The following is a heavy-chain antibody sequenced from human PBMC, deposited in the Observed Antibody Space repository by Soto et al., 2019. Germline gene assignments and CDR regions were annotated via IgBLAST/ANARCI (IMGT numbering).Heavy chain of an antibody. V-gene: IGHV3-30*04. J-gene: IGHJ4*02. CDR2: ISYDEIDK. Sequence: PGGSLRLSCAASGFTFSNYTMHWVRQAPGKGLEWVALISYDEIDKYFADAVKGRFTISRDNSKNTLYLQMDSLSAEDTAVYYCAGRSGSSDYSGRATLVTVSS. CDR1: GFTFSNYT. D-gene: IGHD3-10*01. CDR3: AGRSGSSDY.